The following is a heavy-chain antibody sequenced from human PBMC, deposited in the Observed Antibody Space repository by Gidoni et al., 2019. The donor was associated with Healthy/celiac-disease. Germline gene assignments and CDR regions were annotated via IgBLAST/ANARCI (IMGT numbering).Heavy chain of an antibody. CDR3: AKDFAWFRYGMDV. D-gene: IGHD3-9*01. Sequence: EVQLVESGGGLVQPGRSLRLSCAASGFTFDDYAMHWVRQAPGKGLEWVSGISWNSGSIGYADSVKGRFTISRDNAKNSLYLQMNSLRAEDTALYYCAKDFAWFRYGMDVWGQGTTVTVSS. CDR2: ISWNSGSI. J-gene: IGHJ6*02. CDR1: GFTFDDYA. V-gene: IGHV3-9*01.